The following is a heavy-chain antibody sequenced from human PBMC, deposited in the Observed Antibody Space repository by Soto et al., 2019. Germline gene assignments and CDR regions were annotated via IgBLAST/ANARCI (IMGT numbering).Heavy chain of an antibody. CDR1: GFTVSSNY. V-gene: IGHV3-66*01. D-gene: IGHD4-17*01. Sequence: GGSLRLSCAASGFTVSSNYMSWVRQAPGKGLEWVSVIYSGGSTYYADSVKGRFTISRDNSKNTLYLQMNSLRAEDTAVYYCARDEHDYGDYVDWGQGTLVTVSS. CDR3: ARDEHDYGDYVD. CDR2: IYSGGST. J-gene: IGHJ4*02.